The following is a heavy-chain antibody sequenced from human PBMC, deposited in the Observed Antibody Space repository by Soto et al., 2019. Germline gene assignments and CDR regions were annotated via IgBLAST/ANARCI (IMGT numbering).Heavy chain of an antibody. CDR2: IYTGST. CDR3: ARDGYSTMDV. Sequence: PSETLSLTCTVSGGSISSYYWNWIRQPPGKGLEWIGFIYTGSTNYNPSLKSRVAISVDASKNQFSLKVTSVTAADTAVYYCARDGYSTMDVWGQGTTVTVSS. D-gene: IGHD6-13*01. J-gene: IGHJ6*02. CDR1: GGSISSYY. V-gene: IGHV4-59*01.